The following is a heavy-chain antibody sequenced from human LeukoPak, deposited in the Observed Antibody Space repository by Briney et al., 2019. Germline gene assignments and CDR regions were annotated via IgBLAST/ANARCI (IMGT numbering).Heavy chain of an antibody. D-gene: IGHD2-2*01. J-gene: IGHJ6*03. V-gene: IGHV3-30*04. CDR3: ARRYQLLSWGRYYYYYMDV. CDR2: ISYDGSNK. CDR1: GFTFSSYA. Sequence: GGSLRLSCAASGFTFSSYAMHWVRQAPGKGLEWVAVISYDGSNKYYADSVKGRFTISRDNSKNTLYLQMNSLRAEDTAVYYCARRYQLLSWGRYYYYYMDVWGKGTTVTISS.